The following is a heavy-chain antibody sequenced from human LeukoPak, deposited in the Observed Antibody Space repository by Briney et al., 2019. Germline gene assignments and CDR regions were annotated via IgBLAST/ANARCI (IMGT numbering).Heavy chain of an antibody. J-gene: IGHJ4*02. CDR3: ARGLAARTLIYFDY. CDR1: GGSISSYY. Sequence: PSETLSLTCTVSGGSISSYYWSWIRQPPGKGLEWIGYIYYSGSINYNPSLKSRVTISVDTSKNQFSLKLSSVTAADTAVYYCARGLAARTLIYFDYWGQGTLVTVSS. CDR2: IYYSGSI. D-gene: IGHD6-6*01. V-gene: IGHV4-59*01.